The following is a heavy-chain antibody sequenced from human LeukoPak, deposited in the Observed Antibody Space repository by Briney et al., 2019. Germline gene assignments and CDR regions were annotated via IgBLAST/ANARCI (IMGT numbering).Heavy chain of an antibody. D-gene: IGHD3-22*01. CDR3: ARLTYSYYYDSSGFDY. V-gene: IGHV3-23*01. J-gene: IGHJ4*02. CDR2: ISGSGGST. CDR1: GFTFSSYA. Sequence: TGGSLRLSCAASGFTFSSYAMSWVRQAPGKGLEWVSAISGSGGSTYYADSVKGRFTISRDNSKNTLYLQMNSLRAEDTAVYYCARLTYSYYYDSSGFDYWGQGTLVTVSS.